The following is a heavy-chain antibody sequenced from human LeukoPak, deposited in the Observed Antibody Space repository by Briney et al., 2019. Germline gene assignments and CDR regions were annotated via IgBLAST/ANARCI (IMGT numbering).Heavy chain of an antibody. CDR1: GGSISSSSYY. Sequence: PSETLSLTCTVSGGSISSSSYYWGWIRQPPGKGLEWIGSSYYSGSTYYNPSLKSRVTISVDTSKNQFSLKLSSVTAADTAVYYCASTTLYYDFWSGYPGYFDYWGQGTLVTVSS. V-gene: IGHV4-39*01. CDR3: ASTTLYYDFWSGYPGYFDY. D-gene: IGHD3-3*01. CDR2: SYYSGST. J-gene: IGHJ4*02.